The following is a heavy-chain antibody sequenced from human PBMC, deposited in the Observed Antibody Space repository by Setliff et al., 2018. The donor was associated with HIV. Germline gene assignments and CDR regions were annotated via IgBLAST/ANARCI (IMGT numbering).Heavy chain of an antibody. CDR1: GASISSGTYF. V-gene: IGHV4-61*09. Sequence: SLTCTVSGASISSGTYFWTWVRQPAGQGLEWVGHIYSIGSTKYNPSLQSRVTMSRDTSKNQFSLKLSSVTAADTAVYYCARAVSHVDYWGQGTLVTVSS. CDR2: IYSIGST. CDR3: ARAVSHVDY. J-gene: IGHJ4*02.